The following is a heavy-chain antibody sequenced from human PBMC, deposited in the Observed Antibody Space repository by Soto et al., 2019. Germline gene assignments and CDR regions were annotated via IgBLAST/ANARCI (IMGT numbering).Heavy chain of an antibody. CDR2: ISATGGST. D-gene: IGHD3-16*02. Sequence: WASLRLSCAGSGFTFASYVMTWVRQAPGKGLEWVSSISATGGSTYYAGSLKGRFTVSRDNSKNTLYLQMNSLRAEDTAIYYCANAEHPRRSIGFDYWGQGTLVTVSS. CDR1: GFTFASYV. CDR3: ANAEHPRRSIGFDY. V-gene: IGHV3-23*01. J-gene: IGHJ4*02.